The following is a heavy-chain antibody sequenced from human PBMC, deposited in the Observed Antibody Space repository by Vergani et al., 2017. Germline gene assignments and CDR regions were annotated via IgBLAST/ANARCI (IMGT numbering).Heavy chain of an antibody. J-gene: IGHJ4*02. Sequence: EVQLLESGGGLVQPGGSLRLSCAASGLTFSSYAMSWVRQAPGKGLEWVSAISGSGGSTYYADSVKGRFTISRDNSKNTLYLQMNSLRAEDTAVYYCAKAAFPKVNTMVRGVIDYWGQGTLVTVSS. CDR1: GLTFSSYA. CDR3: AKAAFPKVNTMVRGVIDY. CDR2: ISGSGGST. V-gene: IGHV3-23*01. D-gene: IGHD3-10*01.